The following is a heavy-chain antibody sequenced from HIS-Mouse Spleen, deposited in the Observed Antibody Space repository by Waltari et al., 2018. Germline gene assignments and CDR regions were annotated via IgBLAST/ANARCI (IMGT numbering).Heavy chain of an antibody. D-gene: IGHD4-4*01. V-gene: IGHV1-8*01. CDR1: GYTFTSYD. CDR3: ARGHDYSNYFDY. CDR2: MNPNSGNT. Sequence: QVQLVQSGAEVQKPGASVQVSCKASGYTFTSYDLNRMRQATGQGLEWMGWMNPNSGNTGYAQKFQGRVTMTRNTSISTAYMELSSLRSEDTAVYYCARGHDYSNYFDYWGQGTLVTVSS. J-gene: IGHJ4*02.